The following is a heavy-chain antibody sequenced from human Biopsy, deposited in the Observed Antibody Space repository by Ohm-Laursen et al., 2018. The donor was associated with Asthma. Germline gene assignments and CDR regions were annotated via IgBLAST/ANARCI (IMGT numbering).Heavy chain of an antibody. CDR3: AKEVFPGWELRRGPDS. V-gene: IGHV3-30*18. CDR1: GFSFSNYG. D-gene: IGHD1-26*01. CDR2: ISFDGTNR. Sequence: SLRLSCAASGFSFSNYGMHWVRQAPGKGLDWVAGISFDGTNRNYTDSVKGRFTISRDNSRNTLHLEMNSLRAEDTAVYFCAKEVFPGWELRRGPDSWGQGTLVTVSS. J-gene: IGHJ4*02.